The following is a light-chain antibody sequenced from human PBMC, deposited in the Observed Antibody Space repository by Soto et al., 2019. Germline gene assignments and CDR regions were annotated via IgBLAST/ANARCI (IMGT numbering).Light chain of an antibody. CDR2: KAS. Sequence: DIQMTQSPSTLSASVGDRVTITCRASQSNSSWLAWYQQKPGKAPKLLIYKASSLERGVPSRFGGSGSGTEFNLTISSLQPDDFAESYCQQYNGYPYSFGQGTKVLI. V-gene: IGKV1-5*03. J-gene: IGKJ2*03. CDR3: QQYNGYPYS. CDR1: QSNSSW.